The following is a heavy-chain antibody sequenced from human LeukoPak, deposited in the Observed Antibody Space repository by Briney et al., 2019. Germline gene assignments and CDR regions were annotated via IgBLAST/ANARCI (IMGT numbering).Heavy chain of an antibody. CDR1: GDSISSYY. D-gene: IGHD6-6*01. V-gene: IGHV4-59*01. CDR3: ARWVAARARYYFDY. CDR2: IYYSGST. Sequence: SETLSLTCTVSGDSISSYYWNWIRQPPGKGLEWIGYIYYSGSTNYNPSLKSRVTISVDTSKNQFSLKLSSVTAADTAVYYCARWVAARARYYFDYWGQGTLVTVPS. J-gene: IGHJ4*02.